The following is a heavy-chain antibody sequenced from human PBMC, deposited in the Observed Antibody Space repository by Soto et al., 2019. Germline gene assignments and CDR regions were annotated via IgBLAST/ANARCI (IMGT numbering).Heavy chain of an antibody. J-gene: IGHJ4*02. Sequence: GGSLRLSCAASGFTFSSYAMSWVRQAPGRGLEWVSAISGSGGSTYYADSVKGRFTISRDNSKNTLYLQMNSLRAEDTAVYYCAKTPDDYGDYLFDYWGQGTLVTVSS. CDR1: GFTFSSYA. CDR3: AKTPDDYGDYLFDY. CDR2: ISGSGGST. D-gene: IGHD4-17*01. V-gene: IGHV3-23*01.